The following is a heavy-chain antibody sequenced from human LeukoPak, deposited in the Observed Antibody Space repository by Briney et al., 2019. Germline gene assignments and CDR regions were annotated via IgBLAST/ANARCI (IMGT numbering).Heavy chain of an antibody. CDR1: GFRFEDYA. V-gene: IGHV3-21*01. J-gene: IGHJ2*01. CDR3: ARGYDSSGYYFGETSGDWYFDL. CDR2: ISSSSSYI. D-gene: IGHD3-22*01. Sequence: PGGSLRLSCAASGFRFEDYAIHWVRQAPGKGLEWVSSISSSSSYIYYADSVKGRFTISRDNAKNSLYLQMNSLRAEDTAVYYCARGYDSSGYYFGETSGDWYFDLWGRGTLVTVSS.